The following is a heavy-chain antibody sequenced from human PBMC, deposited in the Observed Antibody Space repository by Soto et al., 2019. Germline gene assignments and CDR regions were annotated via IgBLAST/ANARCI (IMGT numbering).Heavy chain of an antibody. CDR1: GYTFTGYY. Sequence: DSVKVSCKASGYTFTGYYMHWVRQAPGQGLEWMGWINPNSGGTNYAQKFQGRVTMTRDTSISTAYMELSRLRSDDTAVYYCARDSSGYPAQAIHISGQATIVTVS. V-gene: IGHV1-2*02. CDR3: ARDSSGYPAQAIHI. J-gene: IGHJ3*02. CDR2: INPNSGGT. D-gene: IGHD3-22*01.